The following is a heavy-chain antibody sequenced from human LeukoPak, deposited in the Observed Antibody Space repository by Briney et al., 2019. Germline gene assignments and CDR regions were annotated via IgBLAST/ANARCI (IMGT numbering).Heavy chain of an antibody. CDR3: ARNVDTAMVYEDPIFDY. V-gene: IGHV1-18*01. Sequence: ASVKVSCKASGYTFTSYGISWVRQAPGQGLEWMGWISAYNGNTNYARKLQGRVTMTTDASTSTAYMELRSLRSDDTAVYYCARNVDTAMVYEDPIFDYWGQGTLVTVSS. CDR1: GYTFTSYG. J-gene: IGHJ4*02. D-gene: IGHD5-18*01. CDR2: ISAYNGNT.